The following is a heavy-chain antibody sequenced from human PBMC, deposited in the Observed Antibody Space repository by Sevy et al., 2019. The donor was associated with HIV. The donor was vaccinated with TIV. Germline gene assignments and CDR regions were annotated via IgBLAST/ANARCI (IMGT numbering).Heavy chain of an antibody. CDR3: ARAPPVRSGDDSLNWFDP. J-gene: IGHJ5*02. Sequence: SETLSLTCSVSGGPISSYYWSWIRQPPGKRLEWIGYIHYSGSTNYNPTLKSRLTISVDTSKNQFSLRLTSVTAADTAVYYCARAPPVRSGDDSLNWFDPWGQGILVTVSS. D-gene: IGHD5-12*01. V-gene: IGHV4-59*01. CDR1: GGPISSYY. CDR2: IHYSGST.